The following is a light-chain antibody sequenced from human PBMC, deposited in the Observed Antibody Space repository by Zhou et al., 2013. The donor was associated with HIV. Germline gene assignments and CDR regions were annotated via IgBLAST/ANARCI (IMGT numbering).Light chain of an antibody. CDR3: QQSYSTPHS. J-gene: IGKJ2*03. V-gene: IGKV1-39*01. Sequence: IQMTHSPSSLSASIGDRVMITCRASQTINNYLNWYHQRPGRSPKLLIYAASSLQSGVPSRFSGSGSGTDFTLTISSLQREDFATYYCQQSYSTPHSFGQGTKLEIK. CDR1: QTINNY. CDR2: AAS.